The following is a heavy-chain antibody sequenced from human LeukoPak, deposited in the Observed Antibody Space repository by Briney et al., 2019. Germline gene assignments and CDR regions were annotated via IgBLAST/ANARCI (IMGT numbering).Heavy chain of an antibody. CDR1: EFTLSSYA. V-gene: IGHV3-23*01. CDR2: ISGSGGNT. J-gene: IGHJ4*02. Sequence: PGGSLRLSCAASEFTLSSYAMSWVRQAPGKGLEWVSAISGSGGNTYYADSVKGRFTISRDSSKNTLYLQMNSLRAEDTAVYYCAKGLSMVRGVDYFDYWGQGTSVTVSS. CDR3: AKGLSMVRGVDYFDY. D-gene: IGHD3-10*01.